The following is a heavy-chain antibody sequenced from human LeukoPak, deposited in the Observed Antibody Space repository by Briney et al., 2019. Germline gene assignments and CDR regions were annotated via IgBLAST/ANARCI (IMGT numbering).Heavy chain of an antibody. CDR2: IYSGGST. J-gene: IGHJ6*03. CDR1: GFTVSSNY. V-gene: IGHV3-53*01. D-gene: IGHD3-9*01. Sequence: GGSLRLSCAASGFTVSSNYMSWVRQAPGKGLEWVSVIYSGGSTYYADSVKGRFTISRDNSKNTLYLQMNSLRAEDTAVYYCARGYYDILSTYYYYYMDVWGKGTTVTISS. CDR3: ARGYYDILSTYYYYYMDV.